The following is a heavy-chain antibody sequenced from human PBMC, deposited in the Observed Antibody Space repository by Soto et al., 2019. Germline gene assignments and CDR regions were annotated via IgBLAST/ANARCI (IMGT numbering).Heavy chain of an antibody. V-gene: IGHV4-4*02. CDR3: ARVTESDSFDI. Sequence: QVQLQESGPGLVKPSGTLSLTCAVSSGSISSINWWCWVRQPPGKGLEWIGEIHHRGSINYSPFLSSRLTISVDKSKNQFSLNLSSVTAADTAVYYCARVTESDSFDIWGQGTMVTVSS. CDR2: IHHRGSI. J-gene: IGHJ3*02. CDR1: SGSISSINW.